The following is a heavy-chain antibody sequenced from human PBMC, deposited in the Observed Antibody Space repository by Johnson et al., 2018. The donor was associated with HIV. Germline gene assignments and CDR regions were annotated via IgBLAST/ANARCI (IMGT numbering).Heavy chain of an antibody. J-gene: IGHJ3*01. V-gene: IGHV3-20*04. Sequence: VQLVESGGGLVQPGGSLRLSCVASGFTFNYYGMHWVRQAPGKGLEWVSGINYNGGSTGYADSVRDRFSISRDNAKNSLYLQMDSLRAEDTAMYYCARAKDAAYPYDAFDVWGHGTMVIVSA. D-gene: IGHD2-15*01. CDR1: GFTFNYYG. CDR2: INYNGGST. CDR3: ARAKDAAYPYDAFDV.